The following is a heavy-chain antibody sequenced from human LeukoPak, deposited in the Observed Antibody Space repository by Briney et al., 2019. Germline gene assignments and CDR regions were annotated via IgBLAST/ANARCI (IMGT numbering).Heavy chain of an antibody. CDR2: ISNNYNT. V-gene: IGHV3-69-1*02. CDR3: ARDVQVATIYPLDY. D-gene: IGHD5-12*01. J-gene: IGHJ4*02. Sequence: GGSLRLSCAASGFIFSDYYMSWIRQAPGKGLEWVSSISNNYNTYYAESVKGRFTISRDNARNSLFLQMNSLRAEDTAVYYCARDVQVATIYPLDYWGQGTLVTVSS. CDR1: GFIFSDYY.